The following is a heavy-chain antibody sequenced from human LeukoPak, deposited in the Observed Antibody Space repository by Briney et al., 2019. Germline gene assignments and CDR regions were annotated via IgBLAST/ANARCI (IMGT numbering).Heavy chain of an antibody. Sequence: SETLSLTCAVYGGSFSGYYWSWIRQPPGKGLGWIGGINHSGSTNYNPYLKSRVSISVATSKNQFSLKLSSVTAADTAVYYCARVIAAAGRGRYYFDYWGQGTLVTVSS. J-gene: IGHJ4*02. CDR3: ARVIAAAGRGRYYFDY. D-gene: IGHD6-13*01. V-gene: IGHV4-34*01. CDR2: INHSGST. CDR1: GGSFSGYY.